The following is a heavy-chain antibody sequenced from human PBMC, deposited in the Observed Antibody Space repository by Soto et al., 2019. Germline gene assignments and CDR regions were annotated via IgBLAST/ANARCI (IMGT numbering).Heavy chain of an antibody. D-gene: IGHD4-4*01. CDR1: GFTFSSYA. CDR3: ARPLWRDDYNWGYFDL. Sequence: QVQLVESGGGVVQPGRSLRLSCAPSGFTFSSYAMHWVRQAPGKGLEWVAVISYDGSNKYYADSVKGRFTISRDNSKNTLYLQMNSLRAEDTAVYYWARPLWRDDYNWGYFDLWGRGTLVTVSS. J-gene: IGHJ2*01. CDR2: ISYDGSNK. V-gene: IGHV3-30-3*01.